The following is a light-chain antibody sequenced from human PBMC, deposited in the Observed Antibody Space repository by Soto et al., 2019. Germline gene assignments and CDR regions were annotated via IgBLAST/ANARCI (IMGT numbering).Light chain of an antibody. J-gene: IGKJ1*01. CDR2: DAS. V-gene: IGKV3-11*01. CDR3: KQYNTYPT. Sequence: EIVLTQSPATLSLSPGERATLSCRASQSVSSYLAWYQQKPGQAPRLLIYDASNRATGIPARFSGSGSGTDFTLTISSLQPDDFATYYCKQYNTYPTFGQGTKVEIK. CDR1: QSVSSY.